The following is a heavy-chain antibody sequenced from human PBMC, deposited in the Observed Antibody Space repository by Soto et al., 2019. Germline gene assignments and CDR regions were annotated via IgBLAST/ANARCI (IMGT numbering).Heavy chain of an antibody. Sequence: GGSLRLSCAASGFTFDDYAMHWVRQAPGKGLEWVSGLTWNSGGIAYADSVKGRFTISRDNAKKFLYLQMNSLRAEDTAFYYCAKTYDSIWGTRGAFDIWGQGTMVTVSS. J-gene: IGHJ3*02. D-gene: IGHD3-16*01. CDR2: LTWNSGGI. V-gene: IGHV3-9*01. CDR3: AKTYDSIWGTRGAFDI. CDR1: GFTFDDYA.